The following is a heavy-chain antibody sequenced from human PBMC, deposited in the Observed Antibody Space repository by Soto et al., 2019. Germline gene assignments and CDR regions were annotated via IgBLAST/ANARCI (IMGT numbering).Heavy chain of an antibody. V-gene: IGHV1-2*02. J-gene: IGHJ4*02. Sequence: QVQLVQSGAEVKKTGASVKVSCKASGYTFAGPSLHRVRQAPGQGLEWMGWINPDNGGTNYAQRFQARVTMTRDTSISTAYMELRKLRSDDTAVYSCASSRYCSGYCYTTALYYIDFWGQGALVAVSS. CDR3: ASSRYCSGYCYTTALYYIDF. CDR2: INPDNGGT. CDR1: GYTFAGPS. D-gene: IGHD2-21*02.